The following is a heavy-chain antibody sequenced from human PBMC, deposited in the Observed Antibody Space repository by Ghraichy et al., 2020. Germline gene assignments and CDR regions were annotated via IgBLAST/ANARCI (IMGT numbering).Heavy chain of an antibody. CDR2: ISGSGGST. CDR3: AKGAAYDFWSGPVDY. CDR1: GFTFSSYA. J-gene: IGHJ4*02. V-gene: IGHV3-23*01. Sequence: GGSLRLSCAASGFTFSSYAMSWVRQAPGKGLEWVSTISGSGGSTFYAVSVKGRFTISRDNSKNTLYLQMNSLRAEDTAVYYCAKGAAYDFWSGPVDYWGQGTLVTVSS. D-gene: IGHD3-3*01.